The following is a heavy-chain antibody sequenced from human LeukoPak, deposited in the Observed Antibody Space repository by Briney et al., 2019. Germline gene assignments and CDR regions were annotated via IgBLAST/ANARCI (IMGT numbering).Heavy chain of an antibody. CDR1: GYTFTGYY. CDR3: ARDWTAVYYYYYMDV. D-gene: IGHD2-2*01. CDR2: INPNSGGT. J-gene: IGHJ6*03. Sequence: GASVKVSCKASGYTFTGYYMHWVRQAPGQGLEWMGWINPNSGGTNYAQKFQGRVTMTRDTSISTAYMELSRLRSDDTAVYYCARDWTAVYYYYYMDVWGKGTTVTVSS. V-gene: IGHV1-2*02.